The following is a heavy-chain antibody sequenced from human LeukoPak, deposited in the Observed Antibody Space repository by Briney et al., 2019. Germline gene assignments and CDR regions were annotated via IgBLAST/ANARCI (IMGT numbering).Heavy chain of an antibody. V-gene: IGHV3-23*01. CDR3: AAAHFGVDQYYYGMDV. J-gene: IGHJ6*02. CDR1: GFTFSSYA. Sequence: PGGSLRLSCAASGFTFSSYAMTWVRQAPGKGLEWVSSISASSSSTYYADSVKGRFTISRDTSKNTLYLQMNSLRAEDTAVYYCAAAHFGVDQYYYGMDVWGQGTTVTVSS. D-gene: IGHD3-3*01. CDR2: ISASSSST.